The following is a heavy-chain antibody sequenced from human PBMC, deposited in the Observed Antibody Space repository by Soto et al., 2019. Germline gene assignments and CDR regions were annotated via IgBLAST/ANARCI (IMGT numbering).Heavy chain of an antibody. D-gene: IGHD6-19*01. Sequence: QVQLVQSGAEVKKPGASVKVSCKASGYTFTSHYIHWVRQAPGQVLEWMGIINPIGGSTSYVQKFQGRVTMTRDTSPSPVHVELSSLRSEDAAVYYCARGSVAGRRFDYWGQGTLVTVSS. J-gene: IGHJ4*02. V-gene: IGHV1-46*01. CDR3: ARGSVAGRRFDY. CDR2: INPIGGST. CDR1: GYTFTSHY.